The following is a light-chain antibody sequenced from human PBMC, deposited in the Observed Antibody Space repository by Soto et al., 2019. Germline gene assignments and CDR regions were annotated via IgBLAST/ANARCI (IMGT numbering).Light chain of an antibody. V-gene: IGLV2-8*01. CDR3: LSYAGSNTPE. Sequence: QSALTQPPSASGSPGQSVAISCSGTSSDVGGYNYVSWYQQHPGKAPKLLIYDVYKRPSGVPDPFPGSKSGNTASLTVSGLQAEYQADYYCLSYAGSNTPELGGGTELTLL. CDR1: SSDVGGYNY. CDR2: DVY. J-gene: IGLJ2*01.